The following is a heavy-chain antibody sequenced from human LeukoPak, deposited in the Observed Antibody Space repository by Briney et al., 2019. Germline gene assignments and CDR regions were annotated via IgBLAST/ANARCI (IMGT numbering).Heavy chain of an antibody. D-gene: IGHD3-10*01. Sequence: ASVKVSCKASGYTFTSYGISWVRQAPGQGLEWMGWISAYNGNTNYAQKLQGRVTMTTDTSTSTAYMELRSLRSDDTAVYYCARLTMVRGVSYFDYWGQGTLVTVSS. V-gene: IGHV1-18*01. CDR2: ISAYNGNT. CDR3: ARLTMVRGVSYFDY. J-gene: IGHJ4*02. CDR1: GYTFTSYG.